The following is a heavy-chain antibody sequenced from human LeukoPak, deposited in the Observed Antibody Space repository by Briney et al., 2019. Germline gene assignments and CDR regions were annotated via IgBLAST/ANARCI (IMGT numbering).Heavy chain of an antibody. CDR2: INPNSGGT. V-gene: IGHV1-2*04. CDR3: AIAAAGLDY. J-gene: IGHJ4*02. CDR1: GYTFTGYY. Sequence: ASVKVSCKASGYTFTGYYMRWVRQAPGQGLEWMGWINPNSGGTNYAQKFQGWVTMTRDTSISTAYMELSRLRSEDTAVYYCAIAAAGLDYWGQGTLVTVSS. D-gene: IGHD6-13*01.